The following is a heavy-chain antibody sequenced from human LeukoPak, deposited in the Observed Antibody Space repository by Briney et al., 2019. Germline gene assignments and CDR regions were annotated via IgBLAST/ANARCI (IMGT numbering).Heavy chain of an antibody. J-gene: IGHJ4*02. Sequence: GGSLRLSCAASGFTFDDYAMHWVRQAPGKGLEWVSGISWNSGSIGYADSVKGRFTISRDNAKNSLYLQMNSLRAEDTALYYCAKDSSGSSWYDSFDYWGQGTLVTVSS. CDR3: AKDSSGSSWYDSFDY. D-gene: IGHD6-13*01. CDR2: ISWNSGSI. CDR1: GFTFDDYA. V-gene: IGHV3-9*01.